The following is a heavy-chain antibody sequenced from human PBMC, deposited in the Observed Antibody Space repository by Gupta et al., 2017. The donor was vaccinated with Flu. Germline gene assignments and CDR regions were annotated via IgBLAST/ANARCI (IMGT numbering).Heavy chain of an antibody. CDR1: GFIFSNAW. J-gene: IGHJ3*02. CDR2: IKSKTDGGTT. V-gene: IGHV3-15*01. Sequence: EVQLVESGGGLVKPGGSLRLSCAASGFIFSNAWMSWVRQAPGKGLEWVGRIKSKTDGGTTDYAAPVKGRFTISRDDSKNTLYLQMNSLKIEDTAVYYCTTVVPSWVYAIRPSPNDAFDIWGQGTMVTVSS. D-gene: IGHD2-8*01. CDR3: TTVVPSWVYAIRPSPNDAFDI.